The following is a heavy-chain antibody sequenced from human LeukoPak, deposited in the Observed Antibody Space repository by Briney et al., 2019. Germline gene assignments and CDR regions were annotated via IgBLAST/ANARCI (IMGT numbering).Heavy chain of an antibody. CDR3: VRDGSGFYLYYYMDV. D-gene: IGHD6-25*01. CDR1: GFTFTDYS. J-gene: IGHJ6*03. V-gene: IGHV3-21*01. CDR2: INTVSTYK. Sequence: GGSLRLSCAASGFTFTDYSMTWVRQAPGKGLEWVSSINTVSTYKFYSDSVKGRFTISRDNAKNILYLQMSSLSAEDTAVYFCVRDGSGFYLYYYMDVWGRGTPVTVSS.